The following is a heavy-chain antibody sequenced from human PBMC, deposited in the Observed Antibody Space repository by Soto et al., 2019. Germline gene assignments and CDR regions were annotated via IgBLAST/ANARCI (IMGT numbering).Heavy chain of an antibody. CDR1: GGTFSSYT. CDR3: PRDVGSGRYFQH. D-gene: IGHD6-19*01. CDR2: IIPILGIA. Sequence: QVQLVQSGAEVKKPGSSVKVSCKAFGGTFSSYTISWVRQALGQGLEWMGRIIPILGIANYAQKFQGRVTITADKSTSTAYMELSSLRSEDTAVYYCPRDVGSGRYFQHWGQGTLVTVSS. V-gene: IGHV1-69*08. J-gene: IGHJ1*01.